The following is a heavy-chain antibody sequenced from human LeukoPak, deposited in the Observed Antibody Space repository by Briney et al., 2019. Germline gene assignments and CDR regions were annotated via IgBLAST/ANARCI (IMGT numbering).Heavy chain of an antibody. J-gene: IGHJ6*02. D-gene: IGHD3-10*01. CDR3: ARHMVVRGVGYYYGMDV. CDR2: INHSGST. CDR1: GGSFSGYY. Sequence: SETLSLTCAVYGGSFSGYYWSWIRQPPGKGLEWIGEINHSGSTNYNPSLKSRVTISVDTSKNQFSLRLSSVTVADTAVYYCARHMVVRGVGYYYGMDVWGQGTTVTVSS. V-gene: IGHV4-34*01.